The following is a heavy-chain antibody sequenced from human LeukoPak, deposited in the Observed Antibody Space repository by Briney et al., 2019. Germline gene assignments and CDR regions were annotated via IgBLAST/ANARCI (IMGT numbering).Heavy chain of an antibody. CDR2: IIPILGIA. CDR1: GGTFSIYA. J-gene: IGHJ5*02. V-gene: IGHV1-69*04. Sequence: ASVTVSCKASGGTFSIYAISWVRQAPGQGLEWMGRIIPILGIANYAQKFQGRVTITADKSTSTAYMELSSLRSEDTAVYYCARDRQSEASWFDPWGQGTLVTVSS. CDR3: ARDRQSEASWFDP. D-gene: IGHD6-19*01.